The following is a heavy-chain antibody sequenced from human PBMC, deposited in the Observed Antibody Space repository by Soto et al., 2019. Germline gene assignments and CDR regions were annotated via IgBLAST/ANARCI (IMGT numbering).Heavy chain of an antibody. CDR3: ARVGTTIFGVVIPANYYSYGMDV. J-gene: IGHJ6*02. D-gene: IGHD3-3*01. CDR1: GGTFSSYA. Sequence: QVQLVQSGAEVKKPGSSVKVSCKASGGTFSSYAISWVRQAPGQGLEWMGEVIPIFGTANYAQKVQGRVTITADESTSTAYLELSSMISEDTAEYYCARVGTTIFGVVIPANYYSYGMDVWGQGTTVTVSS. CDR2: VIPIFGTA. V-gene: IGHV1-69*12.